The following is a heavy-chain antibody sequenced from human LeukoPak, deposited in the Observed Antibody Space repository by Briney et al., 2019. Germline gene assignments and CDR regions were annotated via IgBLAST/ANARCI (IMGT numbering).Heavy chain of an antibody. V-gene: IGHV4-39*07. J-gene: IGHJ4*02. D-gene: IGHD3-10*01. CDR2: IYYSGST. CDR3: ASSWITMVRGVINFDY. CDR1: GGSIRSSSYY. Sequence: SETLSLTCTVSGGSIRSSSYYWGWIRQPPGKGLEWIGSIYYSGSTYYNPSLKSRVTISVDTSKNQFSLKLSSVTAADTAVYYCASSWITMVRGVINFDYWGQGTLVTVSS.